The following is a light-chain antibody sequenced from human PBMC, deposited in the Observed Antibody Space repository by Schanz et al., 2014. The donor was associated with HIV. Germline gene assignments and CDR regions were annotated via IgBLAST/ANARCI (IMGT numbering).Light chain of an antibody. CDR2: DNS. V-gene: IGLV1-51*01. Sequence: QSVLTQPPSVSAAPGQKITISCSGGTSNVVSNYVSWYQQGPGTAPKLLIYDNSKRPSGTPDRFSGSKSGTSATLGITGLQSEDDVDYYCGTWDSSLSAGYVIFGGGTKLTVL. J-gene: IGLJ2*01. CDR1: TSNVVSNY. CDR3: GTWDSSLSAGYVI.